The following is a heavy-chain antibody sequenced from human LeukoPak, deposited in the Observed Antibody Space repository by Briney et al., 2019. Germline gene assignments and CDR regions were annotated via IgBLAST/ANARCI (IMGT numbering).Heavy chain of an antibody. Sequence: PGGSLRLSCAASGFTFSSYAMSWVRQAPGKGLEWVSAISGSGGSTYYTDSVKGRFTISRDNSKNTVYFQMNTLRAEDTAVYYCAKAEGDTAHYFDYWGQGTLVTVSS. CDR1: GFTFSSYA. J-gene: IGHJ4*02. D-gene: IGHD3-16*01. CDR3: AKAEGDTAHYFDY. CDR2: ISGSGGST. V-gene: IGHV3-23*01.